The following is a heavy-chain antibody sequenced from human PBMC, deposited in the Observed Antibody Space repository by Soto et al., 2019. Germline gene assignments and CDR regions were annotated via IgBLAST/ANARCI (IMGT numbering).Heavy chain of an antibody. CDR2: IWLSGST. Sequence: QLQLQESGSGLVKPSQTLSLTCGVSGGSVSGGGYSWSWIRQPPGKGLEWIGYIWLSGSTYYNPSLSSRDTISIDRSKHQFSLRLSSVTAADTAVYYCARGGDYFDYWGQGNLVTVSS. CDR3: ARGGDYFDY. J-gene: IGHJ4*02. V-gene: IGHV4-30-2*01. CDR1: GGSVSGGGYS.